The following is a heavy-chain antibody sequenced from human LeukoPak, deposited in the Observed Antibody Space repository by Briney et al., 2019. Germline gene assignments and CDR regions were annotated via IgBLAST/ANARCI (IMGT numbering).Heavy chain of an antibody. D-gene: IGHD4-17*01. J-gene: IGHJ4*02. Sequence: SETLSLTCTVSGGSISSSSYYWGWIRQPPGKGLEWIGSIYYSGSTNYNPSLKSRVTISVDTSKNQFSLKLSSVTAADTAVYYCARGTTVTGSGYWGQGTLVTVSS. CDR3: ARGTTVTGSGY. V-gene: IGHV4-39*01. CDR2: IYYSGST. CDR1: GGSISSSSYY.